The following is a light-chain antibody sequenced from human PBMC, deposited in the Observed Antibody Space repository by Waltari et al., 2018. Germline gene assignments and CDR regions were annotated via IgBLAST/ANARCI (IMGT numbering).Light chain of an antibody. CDR2: EVS. CDR1: TRDIGNYKL. J-gene: IGLJ2*01. Sequence: QSALTQPASVSGSPGQSIPISCTGTTRDIGNYKLVSWYQQHPGKVPKLMIYEVSERPSGVSNRFSGSKSGNTASLTISGLQAEDEADYYCCSYGGGTTFVVFGGGTKLTVL. V-gene: IGLV2-23*02. CDR3: CSYGGGTTFVV.